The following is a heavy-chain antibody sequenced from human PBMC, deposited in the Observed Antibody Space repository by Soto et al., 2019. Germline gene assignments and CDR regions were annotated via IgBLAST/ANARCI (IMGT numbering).Heavy chain of an antibody. CDR1: GYTFTSYY. D-gene: IGHD2-15*01. CDR3: ARDLTCSGGSCYSGEYFQH. Sequence: GASVKVSCKASGYTFTSYYMHWVRQAPGQGLEWMGIINPSGGSTSYAQKFQGRVTMTRDTSTSTVYMELSSLRSEDTAVYYCARDLTCSGGSCYSGEYFQHWGQGTLVTVPP. CDR2: INPSGGST. J-gene: IGHJ1*01. V-gene: IGHV1-46*03.